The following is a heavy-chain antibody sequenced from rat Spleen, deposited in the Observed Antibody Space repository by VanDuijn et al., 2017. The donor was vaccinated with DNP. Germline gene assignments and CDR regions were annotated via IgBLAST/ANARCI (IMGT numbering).Heavy chain of an antibody. CDR3: AKPMDYYSGGFAY. J-gene: IGHJ3*01. CDR2: TNYAGGST. CDR1: GFTFSDYY. V-gene: IGHV5-22*01. Sequence: EVQLVESGGGLVQPGRSLKLSCAASGFTFSDYYMAWVRQAPTKGLEWVAYTNYAGGSTYNGDSVKGRFTISRDNAKSTLSLQMNSLRSEDMATYYCAKPMDYYSGGFAYWGQGTLVTVSS. D-gene: IGHD1-1*01.